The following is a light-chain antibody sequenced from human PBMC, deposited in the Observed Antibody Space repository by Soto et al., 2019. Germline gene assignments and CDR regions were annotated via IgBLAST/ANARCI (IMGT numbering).Light chain of an antibody. Sequence: QSVLTQPPSASGSPGQSVTISCTGTSSDVGFYNSVSWFQHHPGKAPKLIIFGVNRRPSGVPDRFSGSKSGNTASLTISGLQADDEADYYCSSHTISSALQVFGTGTKLTVL. V-gene: IGLV2-8*01. J-gene: IGLJ1*01. CDR3: SSHTISSALQV. CDR2: GVN. CDR1: SSDVGFYNS.